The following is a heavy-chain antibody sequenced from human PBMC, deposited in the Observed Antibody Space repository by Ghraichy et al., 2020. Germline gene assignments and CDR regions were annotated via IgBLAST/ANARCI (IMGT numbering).Heavy chain of an antibody. J-gene: IGHJ4*02. V-gene: IGHV3-9*01. CDR1: GFTFDDYA. CDR3: AKDGVGDILTARSCFDY. CDR2: ISWNSGSI. D-gene: IGHD3-9*01. Sequence: GGSLRLSCAASGFTFDDYAMHWVRQAPGKGLEWVSGISWNSGSIGYADSVKGRFTISRDNAKNSLYLQMNSLRAEDTALYYCAKDGVGDILTARSCFDYWGQGTLVTVSS.